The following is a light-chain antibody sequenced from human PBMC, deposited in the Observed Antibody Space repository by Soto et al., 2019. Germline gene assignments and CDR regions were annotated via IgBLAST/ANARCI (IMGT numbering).Light chain of an antibody. Sequence: EIVLTQSPGTLSLSPGERVTLSCRAGQSVTSSYLAWYQQKPGQAPRLLIYDAPSRATGIPDRFSGSGSGTDFTLTISRLELEDFAVYYCQQYGSSLLTFGGGTKVEIK. CDR2: DAP. V-gene: IGKV3-20*01. CDR1: QSVTSSY. CDR3: QQYGSSLLT. J-gene: IGKJ4*01.